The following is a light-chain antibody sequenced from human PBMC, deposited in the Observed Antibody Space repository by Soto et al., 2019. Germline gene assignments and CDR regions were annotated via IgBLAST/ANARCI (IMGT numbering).Light chain of an antibody. CDR1: QSISTC. V-gene: IGKV1-5*03. J-gene: IGKJ1*01. CDR3: QQYDSYSPT. CDR2: RVS. Sequence: DIQMTQSPATLSSSVGDRATITCRASQSISTCLAWYQQEPGKAPKLLTHRVSSLHSGVPSRFSGSGSGTDFTLTISSLHPDDFATYYCQQYDSYSPTFGQGTKVDI.